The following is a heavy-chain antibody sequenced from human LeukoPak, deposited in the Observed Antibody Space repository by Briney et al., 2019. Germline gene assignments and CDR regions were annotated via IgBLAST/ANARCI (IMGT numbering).Heavy chain of an antibody. J-gene: IGHJ4*02. CDR1: GISLRGHG. Sequence: GGSLRLSCAASGISLRGHGVTRVRQAPGKGLKWVSTISGSGDATYFADSVKGRFTISRDNSKNTLYLQMNSLRAEDTAIYYCAKDSDSYGYFGYWGQGTLVTVSS. CDR3: AKDSDSYGYFGY. D-gene: IGHD5-18*01. CDR2: ISGSGDAT. V-gene: IGHV3-23*01.